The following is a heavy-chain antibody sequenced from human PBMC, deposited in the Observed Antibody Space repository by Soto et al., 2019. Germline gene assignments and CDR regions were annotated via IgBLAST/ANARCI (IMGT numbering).Heavy chain of an antibody. CDR3: ARAWITTYWYFDL. J-gene: IGHJ2*01. Sequence: GGSLRLSCAASGLTFSSYGMHWVRQAPGKGLEWVAVIWYDGSNKYYADSVKGRFTISRDNSKNTLYLQMNSLRAEDTAVYYCARAWITTYWYFDLWGRGTLVTVSS. CDR1: GLTFSSYG. CDR2: IWYDGSNK. D-gene: IGHD3-16*01. V-gene: IGHV3-33*08.